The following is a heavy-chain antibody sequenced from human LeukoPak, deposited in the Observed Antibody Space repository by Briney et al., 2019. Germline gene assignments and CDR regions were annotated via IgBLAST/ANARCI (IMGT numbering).Heavy chain of an antibody. CDR2: IYYSGST. D-gene: IGHD6-6*01. V-gene: IGHV4-31*03. CDR3: ARDPNSSSSPYYFDY. Sequence: SETLSLTCTVSGGSIGSGGYYWSWIRQHPGKGLEWIGYIYYSGSTYYNPSLKSRVTISVDTSKNQFSLKLSSVTAADTAVYYCARDPNSSSSPYYFDYWGQGTLVTVSS. J-gene: IGHJ4*02. CDR1: GGSIGSGGYY.